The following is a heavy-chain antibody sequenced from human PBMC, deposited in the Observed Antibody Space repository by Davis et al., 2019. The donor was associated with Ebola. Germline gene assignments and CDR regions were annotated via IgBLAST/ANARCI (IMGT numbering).Heavy chain of an antibody. CDR1: GLTFSSSL. J-gene: IGHJ1*01. CDR3: TGGGY. Sequence: PGGSLRLSCAASGLTFSSSLMTWVRQAPAKGLEWVANIKKDGSETHYVDSVKGRFTVSRDNARNSLYLQMNSLRADDTAVYYCTGGGYWDQGTLVTVSS. V-gene: IGHV3-7*04. CDR2: IKKDGSET.